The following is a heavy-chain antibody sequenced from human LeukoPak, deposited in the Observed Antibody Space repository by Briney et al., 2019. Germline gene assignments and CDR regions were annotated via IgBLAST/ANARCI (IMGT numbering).Heavy chain of an antibody. V-gene: IGHV4-34*01. D-gene: IGHD6-19*01. CDR3: AGAAVAGRDY. CDR1: GGSFSGYY. Sequence: PSGTLSLTCAVYGGSFSGYYWSWIRQPPGKGLEWIGEINHSGSTNYNPSLKSRVTISVDTSRNQFSLKLSSVTAADTAVYYCAGAAVAGRDYWGQGTLVTVSS. J-gene: IGHJ4*02. CDR2: INHSGST.